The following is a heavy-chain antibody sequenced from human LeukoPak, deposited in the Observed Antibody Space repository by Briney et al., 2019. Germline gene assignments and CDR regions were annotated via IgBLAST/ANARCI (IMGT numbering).Heavy chain of an antibody. D-gene: IGHD6-19*01. Sequence: PSETLSLTCTVSGGSISTYYYSWIWQPQAQGQELVGYIYYCWSTNYNPSLKRRVPISIDMSKNQFSLYLSSVTAADTDVYECDRSERYSSGWYFYFDYWGQGTLVSVSS. CDR3: DRSERYSSGWYFYFDY. V-gene: IGHV4-59*01. J-gene: IGHJ4*02. CDR1: GGSISTYY. CDR2: IYYCWST.